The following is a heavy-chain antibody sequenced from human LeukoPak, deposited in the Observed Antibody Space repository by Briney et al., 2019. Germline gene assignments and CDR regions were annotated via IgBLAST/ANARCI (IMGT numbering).Heavy chain of an antibody. J-gene: IGHJ4*02. Sequence: GGSLRLSCAASGFTFSNYWMSWVRQAPGKGLEWVANINQAGSEEYYVDSVEGRFTISRDNAKNSLYLQLNSLRAEGTAVYYCAIASGGRGGLDYWGQGTLVTVSS. CDR2: INQAGSEE. D-gene: IGHD2-21*01. CDR1: GFTFSNYW. CDR3: AIASGGRGGLDY. V-gene: IGHV3-7*03.